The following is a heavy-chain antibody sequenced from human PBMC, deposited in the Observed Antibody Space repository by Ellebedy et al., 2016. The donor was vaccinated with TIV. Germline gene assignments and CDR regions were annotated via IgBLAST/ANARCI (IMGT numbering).Heavy chain of an antibody. CDR1: GFSFRSYW. J-gene: IGHJ5*02. CDR3: ARRGSYGDYAVQVNSWFDR. Sequence: GGSLRLSCAASGFSFRSYWMSWVRQAPGKGLEWVANIYQDGSAQYYVYSVKGRFTISRDNAKNSLFLQMNSLRVEDTAVYYCARRGSYGDYAVQVNSWFDRWGRGTLVTVAS. D-gene: IGHD4-17*01. V-gene: IGHV3-7*01. CDR2: IYQDGSAQ.